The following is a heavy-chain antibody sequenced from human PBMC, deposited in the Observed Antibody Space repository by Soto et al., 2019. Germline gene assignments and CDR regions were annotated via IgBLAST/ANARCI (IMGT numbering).Heavy chain of an antibody. Sequence: QVQLVQSGAEVKKPGASVKVSCKASGYTFTSYAMHWVRQAPGQRLEWMGWINAGNGNTKYSQKFQGRGTITRDTSASTAYMELSSLRSEDTAVYYCARDGYSYGYVMGYWGQGTLVTVSS. J-gene: IGHJ4*02. CDR2: INAGNGNT. V-gene: IGHV1-3*01. CDR1: GYTFTSYA. D-gene: IGHD5-18*01. CDR3: ARDGYSYGYVMGY.